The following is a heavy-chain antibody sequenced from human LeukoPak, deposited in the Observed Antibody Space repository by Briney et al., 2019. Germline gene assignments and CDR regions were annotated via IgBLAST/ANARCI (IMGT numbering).Heavy chain of an antibody. Sequence: GRSLRLSCAASGFTFSSYAMHWVRQAPGKGLEWVAVISYDGSNKYYADSVKGRFTISRDNSKNTLYLQMNSLRAEDTAVYYCARHALYGGNSDGDYFDYWGQGTLVTVSS. CDR2: ISYDGSNK. D-gene: IGHD4-23*01. CDR3: ARHALYGGNSDGDYFDY. CDR1: GFTFSSYA. J-gene: IGHJ4*02. V-gene: IGHV3-30-3*01.